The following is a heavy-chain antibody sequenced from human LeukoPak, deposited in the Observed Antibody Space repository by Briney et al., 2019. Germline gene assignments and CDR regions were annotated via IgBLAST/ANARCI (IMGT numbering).Heavy chain of an antibody. CDR2: ISSSSSTI. D-gene: IGHD6-13*01. Sequence: GGSLRLSCAASGFTFSSYSMNWVRQAPGKGLEWVSYISSSSSTIYYADSVKGRFTISRDNAKSSLYLQMNSLRAEDTAVYYCARVPRWSDAFDIWGQGTMVTVSS. CDR1: GFTFSSYS. CDR3: ARVPRWSDAFDI. V-gene: IGHV3-48*01. J-gene: IGHJ3*02.